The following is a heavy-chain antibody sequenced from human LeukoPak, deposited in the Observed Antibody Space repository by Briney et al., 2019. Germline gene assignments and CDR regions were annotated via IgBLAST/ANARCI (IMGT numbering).Heavy chain of an antibody. CDR3: AGTAMPKGPYCFDY. J-gene: IGHJ4*02. CDR1: GGSISSGSYY. CDR2: IYTSGST. D-gene: IGHD5-18*01. Sequence: SQTLSLTXTVSGGSISSGSYYWSWIRQPAGKGLEWIGRIYTSGSTNYNPSLKSRVTISVDTSKNQFSLKLSSVTAADTAVYYCAGTAMPKGPYCFDYWGQGTLVTVSS. V-gene: IGHV4-61*02.